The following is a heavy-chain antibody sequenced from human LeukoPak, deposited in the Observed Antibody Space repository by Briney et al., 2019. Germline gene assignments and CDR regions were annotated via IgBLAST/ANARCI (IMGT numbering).Heavy chain of an antibody. CDR3: ARVYYYDSSGYYTPGYFDY. V-gene: IGHV1-18*01. J-gene: IGHJ4*02. CDR1: GYTFTSYG. D-gene: IGHD3-22*01. CDR2: ISAYNGNT. Sequence: ASVKVSCKASGYTFTSYGISWVRQAPGQGLEWTGWISAYNGNTNYAQKLQGRVTMTTDTSTSTAYMELRSLRSDDTAVYYCARVYYYDSSGYYTPGYFDYWGQGTLVTVSS.